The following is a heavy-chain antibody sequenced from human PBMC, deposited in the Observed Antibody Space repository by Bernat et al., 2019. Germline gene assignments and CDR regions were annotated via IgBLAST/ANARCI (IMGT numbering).Heavy chain of an antibody. V-gene: IGHV4-39*01. CDR1: GGSISSSNYY. CDR2: IYYSGST. CDR3: ARQRPVTSPFDY. Sequence: QLQLQESGPGLVKPSETLSLTCTVSGGSISSSNYYWGWIRQPPGKGLEWIGSIYYSGSTYYNPSLKSRVTISVDTSKNQFSLKLSSVTAADTAVYYCARQRPVTSPFDYWGQGTLVTVS. D-gene: IGHD4-11*01. J-gene: IGHJ4*02.